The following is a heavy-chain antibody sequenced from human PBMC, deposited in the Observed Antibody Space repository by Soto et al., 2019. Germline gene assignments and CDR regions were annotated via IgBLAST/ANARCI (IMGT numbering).Heavy chain of an antibody. J-gene: IGHJ6*03. CDR2: IYDSGSA. D-gene: IGHD1-26*01. Sequence: QVQLQESGPGLVKPSQTLSLTCIVSGDSISRGGYFWTWIRQHPGKGLEWIGYIYDSGSAFYNPSLKSRVTMSVVTSKNQFSLTLRSVTAAATAVFSCARGILRPNHYMDVWGKGTAVAVSS. V-gene: IGHV4-31*03. CDR1: GDSISRGGYF. CDR3: ARGILRPNHYMDV.